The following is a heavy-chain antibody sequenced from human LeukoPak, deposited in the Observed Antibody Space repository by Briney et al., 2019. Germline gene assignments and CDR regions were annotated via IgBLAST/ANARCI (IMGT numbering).Heavy chain of an antibody. CDR1: GYTFTSYA. V-gene: IGHV7-4-1*02. CDR3: ARDPPRLPYMVRGADTSRGDY. CDR2: INTNTGNP. D-gene: IGHD3-10*01. J-gene: IGHJ4*02. Sequence: ASVKVSCKASGYTFTSYAMNWVRQAPGQGLEWMGWINTNTGNPTYAQGFTGRFVFSLDTSVSTAYLQISSLKAEDTAVYYCARDPPRLPYMVRGADTSRGDYWGQGTLVTVSS.